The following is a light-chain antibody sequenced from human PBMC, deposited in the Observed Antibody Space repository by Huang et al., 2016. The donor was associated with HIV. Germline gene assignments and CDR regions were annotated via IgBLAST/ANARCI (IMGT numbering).Light chain of an antibody. CDR3: RQYNNWPPFT. CDR1: QSVSSN. J-gene: IGKJ3*01. CDR2: GAS. Sequence: EIVMTQSPATLSVSPGERATLSCRASQSVSSNLAWYQQKPGQTPRLLNYGASTRATGNPARFSGSGSGTEFTLTISSLQSEDFAVYYCRQYNNWPPFTFGHGTKVDIK. V-gene: IGKV3-15*01.